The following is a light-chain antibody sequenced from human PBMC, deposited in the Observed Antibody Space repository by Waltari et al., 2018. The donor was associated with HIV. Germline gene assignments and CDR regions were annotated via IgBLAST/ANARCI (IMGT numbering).Light chain of an antibody. V-gene: IGKV1-27*01. Sequence: DIQRSQTPSSLSASLGDKVTITCGATRDIKNDLAWYQQRPGEVPSLLIYAASTLRSGVPSRFRGSGSGTDFTLTINGLQPEDVASYYCQNYDSAPVAFGQGTRLEI. CDR3: QNYDSAPVA. CDR2: AAS. J-gene: IGKJ5*01. CDR1: RDIKND.